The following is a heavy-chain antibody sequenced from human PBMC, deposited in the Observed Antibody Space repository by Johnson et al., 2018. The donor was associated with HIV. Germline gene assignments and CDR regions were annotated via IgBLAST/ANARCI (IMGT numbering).Heavy chain of an antibody. V-gene: IGHV3-15*01. CDR3: NTHKEYQQFWGSSGWYESGAFDI. D-gene: IGHD6-19*01. Sequence: VQLVESGGGVVQPGRSLRLSCAASGFTFSNAWMSWVRQAPGKGLEWVGRIKSKTDGGTTDYAAPGKGRFTISRDDSKNTLYLQMNSLKTEDTDVYYCNTHKEYQQFWGSSGWYESGAFDIWGQGTMVTVSS. CDR1: GFTFSNAW. J-gene: IGHJ3*02. CDR2: IKSKTDGGTT.